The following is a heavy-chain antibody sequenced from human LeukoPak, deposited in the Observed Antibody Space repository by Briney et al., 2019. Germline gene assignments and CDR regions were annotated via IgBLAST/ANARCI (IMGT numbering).Heavy chain of an antibody. CDR2: INTDGTVI. V-gene: IGHV3-74*01. CDR3: ATKQWLAPPPDS. J-gene: IGHJ4*02. D-gene: IGHD6-19*01. Sequence: GGSLRLSCAASGFTFSKYWMLWVRQAPGKGLESVSRINTDGTVITYADSVKGRFTVSRDNAHNTMCLQMNSVRDEDTAVYYCATKQWLAPPPDSWGQGTPVTVSS. CDR1: GFTFSKYW.